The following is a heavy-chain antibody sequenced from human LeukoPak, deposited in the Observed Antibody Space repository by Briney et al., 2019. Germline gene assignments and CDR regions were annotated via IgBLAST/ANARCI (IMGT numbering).Heavy chain of an antibody. Sequence: PSETLSLTCTASGGSITSSRYYWGWIRQPPGKGLEWIGSIYYSGSIYYNPSLKSRVTISVDTSKNQFSLRLSSVTAADKAAYFCARRRDSSGYCPGCLDDWGQGTLVTVSS. CDR2: IYYSGSI. D-gene: IGHD3-22*01. CDR1: GGSITSSRYY. CDR3: ARRRDSSGYCPGCLDD. V-gene: IGHV4-39*01. J-gene: IGHJ4*02.